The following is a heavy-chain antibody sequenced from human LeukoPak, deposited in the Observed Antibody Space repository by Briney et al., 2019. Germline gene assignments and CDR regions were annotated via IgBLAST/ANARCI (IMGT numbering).Heavy chain of an antibody. Sequence: GGSLRLSCAASGFSFSRYAMSWVRQAPGKGLEWVSSISSSSSYIYYADSVKGRFTISRDNAKNSLYLQMNSLRAEDTAVYYCAKEKFVAAAGMSPGWFDPWGQGTLVTVSS. CDR2: ISSSSSYI. CDR1: GFSFSRYA. V-gene: IGHV3-21*01. CDR3: AKEKFVAAAGMSPGWFDP. D-gene: IGHD6-13*01. J-gene: IGHJ5*02.